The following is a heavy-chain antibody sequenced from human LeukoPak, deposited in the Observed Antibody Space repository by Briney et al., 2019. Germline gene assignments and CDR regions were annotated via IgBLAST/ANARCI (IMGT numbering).Heavy chain of an antibody. D-gene: IGHD1-26*01. CDR2: MSSSSGLI. Sequence: PGGSLRLSCAASGFTSSRYSMNWVRQAPGKGLEWVSSMSSSSGLIYSGDSVKGLFTVSRDNAKRSLYLQMNSLRADDTAVYYCAREFDGSASGAGYWGQGTLVTVSS. V-gene: IGHV3-21*01. CDR3: AREFDGSASGAGY. CDR1: GFTSSRYS. J-gene: IGHJ4*02.